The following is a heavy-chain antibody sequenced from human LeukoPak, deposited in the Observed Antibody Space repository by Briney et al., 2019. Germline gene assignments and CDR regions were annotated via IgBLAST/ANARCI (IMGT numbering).Heavy chain of an antibody. CDR2: IYSGGST. Sequence: PGGSLRLSCAASGFTLSSNYMSWVRQAPGKGLEWVSVIYSGGSTYYADSVKGRFTISRDNSKNTLYLQMNSLRAEDTAVYYCAKDRDDYGDPEWFDPWGQGTLVTVSS. D-gene: IGHD4-17*01. CDR3: AKDRDDYGDPEWFDP. CDR1: GFTLSSNY. V-gene: IGHV3-53*01. J-gene: IGHJ5*02.